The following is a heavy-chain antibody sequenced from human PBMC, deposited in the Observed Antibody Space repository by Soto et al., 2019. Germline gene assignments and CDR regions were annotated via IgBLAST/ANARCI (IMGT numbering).Heavy chain of an antibody. CDR1: GGSISSYY. CDR2: IYYSGST. J-gene: IGHJ6*02. D-gene: IGHD6-19*01. Sequence: SETLSLTCTVSGGSISSYYWSWIRQPPGKGLERIGYIYYSGSTNYNPSLKSRVTISVDTSKNQFSLKLSSVTAADTAVYYCARGYSSGWAYYFYYGMDVWGQGTSVTVSS. CDR3: ARGYSSGWAYYFYYGMDV. V-gene: IGHV4-59*01.